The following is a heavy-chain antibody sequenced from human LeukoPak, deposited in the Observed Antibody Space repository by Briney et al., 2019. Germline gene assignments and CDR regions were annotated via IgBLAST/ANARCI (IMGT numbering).Heavy chain of an antibody. CDR2: INPNSGGT. Sequence: ASVKVSCKASGYTLTGYYMHRVRQAPGQGLEWMGWINPNSGGTNYAQKFQGRVTMTRDTSISTAYMELSRLRSDDTAVYYCARDWSRTHYYDSSGSLKELGYWGQGTLVTVSS. J-gene: IGHJ4*02. D-gene: IGHD3-22*01. V-gene: IGHV1-2*02. CDR1: GYTLTGYY. CDR3: ARDWSRTHYYDSSGSLKELGY.